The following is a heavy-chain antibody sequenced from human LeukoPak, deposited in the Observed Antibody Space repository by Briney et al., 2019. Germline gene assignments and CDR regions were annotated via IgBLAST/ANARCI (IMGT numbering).Heavy chain of an antibody. D-gene: IGHD4-23*01. J-gene: IGHJ6*02. CDR2: INQDGGEK. V-gene: IGHV3-7*03. CDR3: AKDTGGNGAYFYAMDV. CDR1: GFTFSSYW. Sequence: GGSLRLSCAASGFTFSSYWMTWVRQAPGKGLEWVAIINQDGGEKKYVDSVKGRFTISRDRARNSLYLQMDSLRPEDTALYYCAKDTGGNGAYFYAMDVWGQGTSVTVSS.